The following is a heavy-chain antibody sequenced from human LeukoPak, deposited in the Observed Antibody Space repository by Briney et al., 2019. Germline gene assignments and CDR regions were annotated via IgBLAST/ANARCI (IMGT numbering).Heavy chain of an antibody. V-gene: IGHV3-30*18. CDR1: GFTLSSYG. D-gene: IGHD1-1*01. Sequence: GRCLRLSCAASGFTLSSYGMHWVRQAPGKGLGWVPVISYDGSNKYYADSVKGRFTISRDNSKNTLYLQMNSLRAEDTAVYYCAKDDDIRGGYGMDVWGQGTTVTVSS. CDR3: AKDDDIRGGYGMDV. J-gene: IGHJ6*02. CDR2: ISYDGSNK.